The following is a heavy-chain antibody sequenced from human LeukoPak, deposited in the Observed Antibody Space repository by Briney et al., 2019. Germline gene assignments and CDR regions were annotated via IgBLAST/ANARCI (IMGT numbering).Heavy chain of an antibody. CDR2: ISSSSSYI. Sequence: PGGSLRLSCAASGFTFSSYSMNWVRQAPGKGLEWVSSISSSSSYIYYADSVKGRFTISRDNAKNSLYLQMNSLRAEDTAVYYCAREGVPADYYYYYMDVWGKGTTVTVSS. D-gene: IGHD2-2*01. CDR1: GFTFSSYS. V-gene: IGHV3-21*01. CDR3: AREGVPADYYYYYMDV. J-gene: IGHJ6*03.